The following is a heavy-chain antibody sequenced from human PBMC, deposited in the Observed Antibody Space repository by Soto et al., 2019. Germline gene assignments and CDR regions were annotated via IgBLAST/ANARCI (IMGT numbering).Heavy chain of an antibody. CDR1: GFTFSNTW. V-gene: IGHV3-15*01. Sequence: EVQLVESGGGLVKPGGSLRLSCAASGFTFSNTWMSWVRQAPGKGLEWIGRIKSKVDGGTTDYAARLKGRFTISRDDSENILYLQINNLKTEDTAIYYCRSYFDWVRGFWGQGTLVTVSS. D-gene: IGHD3-9*01. CDR3: RSYFDWVRGF. J-gene: IGHJ4*02. CDR2: IKSKVDGGTT.